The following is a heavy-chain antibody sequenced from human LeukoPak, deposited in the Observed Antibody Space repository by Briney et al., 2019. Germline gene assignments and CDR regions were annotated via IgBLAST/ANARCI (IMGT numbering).Heavy chain of an antibody. CDR3: ARGPVPNWFDP. CDR1: GGSISSGGYY. V-gene: IGHV4-31*03. J-gene: IGHJ5*02. Sequence: SETLSLTCTVSGGSISSGGYYWSWIRQHPGKGPEWIGYIYYSGSTYYNPSLKSRVTISVDTSKNQFSLKLSSVTAADTAVYYCARGPVPNWFDPWGQGTLVTVSS. CDR2: IYYSGST.